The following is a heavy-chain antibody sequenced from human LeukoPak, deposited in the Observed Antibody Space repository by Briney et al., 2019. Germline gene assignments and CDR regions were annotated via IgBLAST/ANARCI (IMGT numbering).Heavy chain of an antibody. Sequence: GGSLRLSCAASGFTFSSYWMSWVRQAPGKGLEWVANIKQDGSEKYYADSVKGRFTISRDNAKNSLYLQMNSLRAEDTAVYYCARDSACSSTSCSMDVWGQGTTVTVSS. V-gene: IGHV3-7*03. CDR3: ARDSACSSTSCSMDV. D-gene: IGHD2-2*01. CDR2: IKQDGSEK. J-gene: IGHJ6*02. CDR1: GFTFSSYW.